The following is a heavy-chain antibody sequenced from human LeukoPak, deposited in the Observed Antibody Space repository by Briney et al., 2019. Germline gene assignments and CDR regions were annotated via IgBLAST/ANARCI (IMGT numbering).Heavy chain of an antibody. V-gene: IGHV3-23*01. CDR2: ISGSGGST. CDR3: AKALSGGGYYDSSGYRDY. CDR1: GFTFSSYA. Sequence: PGWSLRLSCAASGFTFSSYAMSWVRQAPGKGLEWVSAISGSGGSTDYADSVKGRFTISRDNSKNTLYLQMNSLRAEDTSVYYCAKALSGGGYYDSSGYRDYWGQGTLVTVSS. J-gene: IGHJ4*02. D-gene: IGHD3-22*01.